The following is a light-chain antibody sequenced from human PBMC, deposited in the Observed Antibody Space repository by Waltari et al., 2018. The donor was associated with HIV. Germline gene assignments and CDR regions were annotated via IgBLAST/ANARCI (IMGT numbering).Light chain of an antibody. V-gene: IGKV1-33*01. CDR1: QDITKY. J-gene: IGKJ3*01. CDR3: LQYDNLPFT. Sequence: DLQLTQSPSSLSAPIGDRVTITCQASQDITKYLPWDQQKPGKAPKVLIYDASNLQKGVPSRFRGSGSGTDFSFTIISLLPEDISTYYCLQYDNLPFTFGPGTKVDIK. CDR2: DAS.